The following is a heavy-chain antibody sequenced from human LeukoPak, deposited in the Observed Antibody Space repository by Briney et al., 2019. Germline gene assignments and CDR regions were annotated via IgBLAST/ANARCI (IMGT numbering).Heavy chain of an antibody. CDR2: ISYDGSNK. Sequence: AGGSLRLSCAASGFTFSSYAMHWVRQAPGKGLEWAAVISYDGSNKYYADSVKGRFTISRDNSKNTLYLQMNSLRAEDTAVYYCAKLVLPAAIISPYNWFDPWGQGTLVIVSS. CDR1: GFTFSSYA. CDR3: AKLVLPAAIISPYNWFDP. D-gene: IGHD2-2*01. J-gene: IGHJ5*02. V-gene: IGHV3-30-3*02.